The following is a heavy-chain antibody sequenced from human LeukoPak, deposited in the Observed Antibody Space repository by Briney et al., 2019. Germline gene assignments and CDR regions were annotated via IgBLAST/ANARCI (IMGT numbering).Heavy chain of an antibody. V-gene: IGHV4-39*01. CDR1: GGSISSYY. J-gene: IGHJ4*02. Sequence: SETLSLTCTVSGGSISSYYWGWIRQPPGKGLEWIGSIYYSGSTYYNPSLKSRVTISVDTSKNQFSLKLSSVTAADTAVYYCARHDRYYDSSGYFKPATFDYWGQGTLVTVSS. CDR2: IYYSGST. CDR3: ARHDRYYDSSGYFKPATFDY. D-gene: IGHD3-22*01.